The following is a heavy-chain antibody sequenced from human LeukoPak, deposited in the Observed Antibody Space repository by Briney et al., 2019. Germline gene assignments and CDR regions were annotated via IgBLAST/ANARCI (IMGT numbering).Heavy chain of an antibody. CDR3: ARVRFLEWLLKYYGMDV. CDR2: MNPNSGNT. D-gene: IGHD3-3*01. CDR1: GYTFTSYD. J-gene: IGHJ6*02. Sequence: ASVKVSCKASGYTFTSYDINWVRQATGQGLEWMGWMNPNSGNTGYAQKFQGRVTMTRNTSISTAYMELSSLRSEDTAVYYCARVRFLEWLLKYYGMDVWGQGTRSPSP. V-gene: IGHV1-8*01.